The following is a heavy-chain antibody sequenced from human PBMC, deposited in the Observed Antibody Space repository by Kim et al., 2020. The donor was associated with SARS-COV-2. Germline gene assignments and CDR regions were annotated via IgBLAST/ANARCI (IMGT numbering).Heavy chain of an antibody. J-gene: IGHJ4*02. CDR3: TTEYREAYFDWLPLNYFDY. Sequence: GGSLRLSCAASGFTFSNAWMSWVRQAPGKGLEWVGRIKSKTDGGTTDYAAPVKGRFTISRDDSKNTLYLQMNSLKTEDTAVYYCTTEYREAYFDWLPLNYFDYWGQGTLVTVSS. D-gene: IGHD3-9*01. CDR1: GFTFSNAW. V-gene: IGHV3-15*01. CDR2: IKSKTDGGTT.